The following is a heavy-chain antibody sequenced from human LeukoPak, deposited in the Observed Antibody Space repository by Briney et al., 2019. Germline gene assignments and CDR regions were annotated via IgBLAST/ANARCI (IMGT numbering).Heavy chain of an antibody. CDR2: ISYDGSNK. CDR1: GFTFSSYA. J-gene: IGHJ4*02. D-gene: IGHD6-13*01. V-gene: IGHV3-30*14. CDR3: ATPAIAEAGRDY. Sequence: GGSLRLSCAASGFTFSSYAMHWVRQAPGKGLEWVAVISYDGSNKYYADSVKGRFTISRDNSKNTLYLQMNSLRAEDTAVYYCATPAIAEAGRDYWGQGTLVTVSA.